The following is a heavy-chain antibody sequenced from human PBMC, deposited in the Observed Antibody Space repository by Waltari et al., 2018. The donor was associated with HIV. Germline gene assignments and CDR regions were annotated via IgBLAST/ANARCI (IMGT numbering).Heavy chain of an antibody. Sequence: EVQLVESGGGLVQPGGSLRLSCAASGFTFRSYSMNWVRQAPGKGLEWVSYISSSSSTIYYADSVKGRFTISRDNAKNSLYLQMNSLRAEDTAVYYCATGFYGGTLDYWGQGTLVTVSS. J-gene: IGHJ4*02. V-gene: IGHV3-48*04. CDR2: ISSSSSTI. D-gene: IGHD4-17*01. CDR1: GFTFRSYS. CDR3: ATGFYGGTLDY.